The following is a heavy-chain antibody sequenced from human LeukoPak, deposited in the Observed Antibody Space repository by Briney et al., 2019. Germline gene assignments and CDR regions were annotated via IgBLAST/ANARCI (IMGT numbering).Heavy chain of an antibody. D-gene: IGHD2-2*02. V-gene: IGHV3-30*18. CDR1: GLTFSSYG. J-gene: IGHJ6*02. Sequence: GGSLRLSCAASGLTFSSYGMHWVRQAPGKGLEWVAVISYDGSNKYYADSVKGRFTISRDNSKNTLYLQMNSLRAEDTAVYYCAKDPHYCSSTSCYRRHYYYYYGMDVWGQGTTVTVSS. CDR3: AKDPHYCSSTSCYRRHYYYYYGMDV. CDR2: ISYDGSNK.